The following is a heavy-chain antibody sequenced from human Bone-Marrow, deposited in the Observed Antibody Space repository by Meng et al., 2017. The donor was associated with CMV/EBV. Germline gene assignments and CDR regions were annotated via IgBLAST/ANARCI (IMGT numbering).Heavy chain of an antibody. CDR2: IIPIFATT. V-gene: IGHV1-69*05. D-gene: IGHD6-13*01. Sequence: SVKVSCKASGGTFSYWLITWVRQAPGQGLECMGGIIPIFATTNYAQRFQGRVTITTDESTNTAYMDLSSLKSEDTAVYYCARYYSSSWIDAFDIWGQGTMVTVSS. J-gene: IGHJ3*02. CDR3: ARYYSSSWIDAFDI. CDR1: GGTFSYWL.